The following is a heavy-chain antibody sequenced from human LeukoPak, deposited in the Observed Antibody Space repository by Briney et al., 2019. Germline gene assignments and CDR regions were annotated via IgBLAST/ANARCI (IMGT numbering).Heavy chain of an antibody. CDR3: AGAEPRGIIWHPY. CDR1: GGSISTGDYY. CDR2: IYNSGST. V-gene: IGHV4-31*03. J-gene: IGHJ4*02. Sequence: SQTLSLTCTVSGGSISTGDYYWSWIRQHPGEGLEWIGYIYNSGSTYYNPSLKSRITISADTSKNQFSLKLSSVTAADTAVYYCAGAEPRGIIWHPYWGQGTLVTVSS.